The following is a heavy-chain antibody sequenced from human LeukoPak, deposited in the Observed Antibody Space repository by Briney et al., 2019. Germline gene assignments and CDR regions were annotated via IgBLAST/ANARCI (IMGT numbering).Heavy chain of an antibody. V-gene: IGHV1-46*01. CDR2: ISPSGGST. D-gene: IGHD1-1*01. CDR1: GSTVTSYD. Sequence: ASVRLSCKASGSTVTSYDMHWVRGSPGQRLGWRGIISPSGGSTSYAQKFQGRVTMTRDMSTSTVYMELSSLRSEDTAVYYCARCPVGTTGTTVYYYMDVWGKGTTVTISS. CDR3: ARCPVGTTGTTVYYYMDV. J-gene: IGHJ6*03.